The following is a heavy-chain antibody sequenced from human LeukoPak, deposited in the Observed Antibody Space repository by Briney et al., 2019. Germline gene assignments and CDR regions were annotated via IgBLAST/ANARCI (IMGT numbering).Heavy chain of an antibody. J-gene: IGHJ5*02. CDR3: AKDLDIVVVPAAYGGGWFDP. V-gene: IGHV3-23*01. D-gene: IGHD2-2*03. CDR1: GFTFSSYA. Sequence: GGSLRLSCAASGFTFSSYAMSWVRQAPGKGLEWVSAISGSGGSTYYADSVKGRFTISRDNSKNTLYLQMNSLRAEDTAVYYCAKDLDIVVVPAAYGGGWFDPWGQGTLVTVSS. CDR2: ISGSGGST.